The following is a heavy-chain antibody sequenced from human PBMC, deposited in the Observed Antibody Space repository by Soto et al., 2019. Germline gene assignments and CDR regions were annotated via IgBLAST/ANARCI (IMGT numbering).Heavy chain of an antibody. Sequence: ASVKVSCKASGYTFTGYYMHWVRQAPGQGLEWMGWINPNSGGTNYAQKFQGRVTMTRDTCISTAYMELSRLRSDDTAVYYCARVARAIRKGYSSGWYDYWGQGTLVTVSS. CDR1: GYTFTGYY. D-gene: IGHD6-13*01. V-gene: IGHV1-2*02. J-gene: IGHJ4*02. CDR3: ARVARAIRKGYSSGWYDY. CDR2: INPNSGGT.